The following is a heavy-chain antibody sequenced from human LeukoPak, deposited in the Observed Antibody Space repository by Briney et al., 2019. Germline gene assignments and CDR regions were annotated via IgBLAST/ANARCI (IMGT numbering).Heavy chain of an antibody. D-gene: IGHD2-15*01. J-gene: IGHJ6*04. CDR2: IYHSGST. V-gene: IGHV4-38-2*01. CDR1: GYSLSSGYY. CDR3: AGTYCSGGSCYSELYYYYGMDV. Sequence: PSETLSLTCAVSGYSLSSGYYWGWIRQPPGKGLEWIGSIYHSGSTYYNPSLKSRVTISVDTYKNQFSLKLSSVTAADTAVYYCAGTYCSGGSCYSELYYYYGMDVWGKGTTVTVSS.